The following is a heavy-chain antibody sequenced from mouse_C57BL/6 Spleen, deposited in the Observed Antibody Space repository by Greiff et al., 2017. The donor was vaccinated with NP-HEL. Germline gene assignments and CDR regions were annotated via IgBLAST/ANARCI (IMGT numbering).Heavy chain of an antibody. J-gene: IGHJ1*03. D-gene: IGHD2-4*01. CDR2: IYPGDGDT. V-gene: IGHV1-82*01. CDR1: GYAFSSSW. CDR3: ARDDYDRYLDV. Sequence: QVQLQQSGPELVKPGASVKISCKASGYAFSSSWMNWVKQRPGKGLEWIGRIYPGDGDTNYNGKSKGKATLTADKSSSTAYMQLSSLTSEDSAVYFCARDDYDRYLDVWGTGTTVTVSS.